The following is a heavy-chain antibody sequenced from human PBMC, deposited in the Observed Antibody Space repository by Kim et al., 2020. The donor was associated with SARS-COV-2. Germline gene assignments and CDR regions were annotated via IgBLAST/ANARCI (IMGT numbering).Heavy chain of an antibody. CDR1: GGTFSSYA. J-gene: IGHJ6*02. CDR3: ARVQGDSSSWRPHYYYYGMDV. V-gene: IGHV1-69*13. D-gene: IGHD6-13*01. Sequence: SVKVSCKASGGTFSSYAISWVRQAPGQGLEWMGGIIPIFGTANYAQKFQGRVTITADESTSTAYMELSSLRSEDTAVYYCARVQGDSSSWRPHYYYYGMDVWGQGTTVTVSS. CDR2: IIPIFGTA.